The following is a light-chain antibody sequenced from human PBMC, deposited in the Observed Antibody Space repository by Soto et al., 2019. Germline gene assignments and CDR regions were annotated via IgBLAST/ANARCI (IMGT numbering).Light chain of an antibody. J-gene: IGKJ1*01. V-gene: IGKV3-15*01. CDR3: QQYNSWPRT. CDR1: QSVSKN. Sequence: EIVMTQSPTTLSVSPGERATLSCRASQSVSKNLAWYQQKPGQAPRLLVYGASTRATGVPARFSGRGSGTEFTLIISSLQSEDFAVYYCQQYNSWPRTFGQGTKVDI. CDR2: GAS.